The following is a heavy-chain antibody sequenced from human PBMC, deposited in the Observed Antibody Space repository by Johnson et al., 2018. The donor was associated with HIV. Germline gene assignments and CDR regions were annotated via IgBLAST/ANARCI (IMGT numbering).Heavy chain of an antibody. CDR3: AKVGTGYSSSSVGAFDI. J-gene: IGHJ3*02. V-gene: IGHV3-30*18. D-gene: IGHD6-13*01. Sequence: QVQLVESGGGVVRPGGSLRLSCTASGFIFSNHDIDWVRQAPGKGLEWVGHISSDGNNKYYGDSVKGRFTISRDNSKNTFDLQMTSLGVEDTAVYYCAKVGTGYSSSSVGAFDIWGQGTVVTVSS. CDR2: ISSDGNNK. CDR1: GFIFSNHD.